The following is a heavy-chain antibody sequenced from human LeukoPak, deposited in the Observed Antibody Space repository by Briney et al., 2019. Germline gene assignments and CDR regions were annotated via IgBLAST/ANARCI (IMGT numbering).Heavy chain of an antibody. Sequence: GGSLRLSCEASGFTFNKFAMSWVRQAPGKGPEWVSCIGSSGATIFYADSVKGRYTISRDNSKNTVYLEMHNLRAEDTAICYCAKVAVGPLSRPTHVALYYGMDVWGQGTTVTVSS. CDR3: AKVAVGPLSRPTHVALYYGMDV. CDR1: GFTFNKFA. V-gene: IGHV3-23*01. CDR2: IGSSGATI. D-gene: IGHD2-8*01. J-gene: IGHJ6*02.